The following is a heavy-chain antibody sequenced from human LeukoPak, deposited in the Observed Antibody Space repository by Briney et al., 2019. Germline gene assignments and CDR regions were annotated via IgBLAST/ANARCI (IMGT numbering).Heavy chain of an antibody. D-gene: IGHD3-22*01. J-gene: IGHJ4*02. V-gene: IGHV3-66*01. Sequence: GGSLRLSCAASGFTFDDYAMHWARQAPGKGLEWVSVIYSGGSTYYADSVKGRFTISRDNSKNTLYLQMNSLRAEDTAVYYCARTITMTSGFDYWGQGTLVTVSS. CDR3: ARTITMTSGFDY. CDR1: GFTFDDYA. CDR2: IYSGGST.